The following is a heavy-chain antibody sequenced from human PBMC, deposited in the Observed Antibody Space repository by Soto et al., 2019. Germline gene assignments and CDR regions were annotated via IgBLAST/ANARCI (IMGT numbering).Heavy chain of an antibody. J-gene: IGHJ4*01. Sequence: GSLRLSCVTSGFTFSDSEMNWVRQAPGKGLEWVSYIDSSATKMYYADSVKGRFTISRDNTKNSLFLQMNSLRAEDTAVYYCAKDPSDDSLEYWGHGTLGTVSS. CDR1: GFTFSDSE. D-gene: IGHD3-3*01. CDR2: IDSSATKM. V-gene: IGHV3-48*03. CDR3: AKDPSDDSLEY.